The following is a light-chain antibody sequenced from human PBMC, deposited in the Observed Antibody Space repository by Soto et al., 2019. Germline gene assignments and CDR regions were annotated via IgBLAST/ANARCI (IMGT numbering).Light chain of an antibody. CDR3: QQYNNWPPLT. CDR2: GAS. Sequence: EIVMTQSPVTLSVSPGERATLSCRASQSVGSNYLAWYQQKPGQAPRLLIYGASTRATGIPARFSGSGSGTEFTLTISSLQSEDFAVYYCQQYNNWPPLTFGGGTKVDI. CDR1: QSVGSN. V-gene: IGKV3-15*01. J-gene: IGKJ4*01.